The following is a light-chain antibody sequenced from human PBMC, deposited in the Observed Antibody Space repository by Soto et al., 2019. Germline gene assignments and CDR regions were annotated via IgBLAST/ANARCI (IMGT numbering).Light chain of an antibody. CDR3: QQYHSLSPLT. J-gene: IGKJ4*01. V-gene: IGKV1-33*01. CDR2: DAS. CDR1: QDINNY. Sequence: DIQMTQSPSSLSSSVGDRVTITCQASQDINNYLNWYQQKPGKAPNLLIYDASNLGPGVPLRFSGSGSGTDFTLTISSLQPEDVATYYCQQYHSLSPLTFGGGTKVEIK.